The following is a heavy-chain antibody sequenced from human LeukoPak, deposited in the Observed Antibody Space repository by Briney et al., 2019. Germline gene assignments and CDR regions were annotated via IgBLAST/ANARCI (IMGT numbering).Heavy chain of an antibody. CDR3: ARSEVRGVITKSPFDY. Sequence: ASVKVSCKASGYTFTSYYTHWVRQAPGQGLEWMGIINPSGGSTSYAQKFQGRVTMTRDTSTSTVYMELSSLRSEDTAVYYCARSEVRGVITKSPFDYWGQGTLVTVSS. V-gene: IGHV1-46*01. D-gene: IGHD3-10*01. J-gene: IGHJ4*02. CDR1: GYTFTSYY. CDR2: INPSGGST.